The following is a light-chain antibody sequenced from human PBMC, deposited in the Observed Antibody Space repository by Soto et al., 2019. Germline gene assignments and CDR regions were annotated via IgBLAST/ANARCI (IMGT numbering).Light chain of an antibody. V-gene: IGKV3-20*01. CDR1: QSVNSQF. Sequence: EIVLTQSPDTLSLSPGERATLSCMASQSVNSQFFAWHQQKPGQAPRLLIHGASNRAAGIPDRFSGSGSGTDFTLTISRLEPEDFAVYYCHQYGRSPRTFGQGTKVDIK. CDR3: HQYGRSPRT. CDR2: GAS. J-gene: IGKJ1*01.